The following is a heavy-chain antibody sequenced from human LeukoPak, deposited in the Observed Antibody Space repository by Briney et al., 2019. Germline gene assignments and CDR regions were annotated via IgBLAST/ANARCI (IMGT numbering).Heavy chain of an antibody. CDR1: GGSISSGGYY. Sequence: SETLSLTCTVSGGSISSGGYYWSWIRQHPGKGLEWIGYIYYSGSTYYNPSLKSRVTISVDTSKNQFSLKLSSVTAADTAVYYCARTSYYYGSGSHFDYWGQGTLVTVSS. D-gene: IGHD3-10*01. CDR3: ARTSYYYGSGSHFDY. CDR2: IYYSGST. V-gene: IGHV4-31*03. J-gene: IGHJ4*02.